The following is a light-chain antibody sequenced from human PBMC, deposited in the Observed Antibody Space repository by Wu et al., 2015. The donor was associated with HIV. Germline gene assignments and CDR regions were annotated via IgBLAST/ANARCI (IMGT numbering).Light chain of an antibody. Sequence: EIVLTQSPATLSVSPGERAILSCRASQSISKYLAWYQQKPGQAPRLLIYDTFNRATGIPARFSGSGSETGFTLTISSLEPEDFAVYYCQQRSNWPGTFGPGTKV. J-gene: IGKJ3*01. V-gene: IGKV3-11*01. CDR1: QSISKY. CDR2: DTF. CDR3: QQRSNWPGT.